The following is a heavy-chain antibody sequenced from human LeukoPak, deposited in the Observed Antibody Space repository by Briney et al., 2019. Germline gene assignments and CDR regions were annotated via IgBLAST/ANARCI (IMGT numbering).Heavy chain of an antibody. D-gene: IGHD3-10*01. CDR3: ASQSRSMRFGEFPPYY. CDR2: IYYSGST. Sequence: SETLSLTCTVSGGSISSGGYYWSWIRQHPGKGLEWIGYIYYSGSTYYNPSLKSRVTISVDTSKNQFSLKLSSVTAADTAVYYCASQSRSMRFGEFPPYYWGQGTLVTVSS. V-gene: IGHV4-31*03. J-gene: IGHJ4*02. CDR1: GGSISSGGYY.